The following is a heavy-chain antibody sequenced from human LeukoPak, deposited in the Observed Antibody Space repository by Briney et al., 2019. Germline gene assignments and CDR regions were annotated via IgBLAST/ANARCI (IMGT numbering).Heavy chain of an antibody. V-gene: IGHV4-39*02. CDR2: IYYSGST. CDR1: GGSISSSSYY. D-gene: IGHD2-2*01. Sequence: SETLSLTCTVSGGSISSSSYYWGWIRQPPGKGLEWIGSIYYSGSTYYNPSLKSRVTISVDTSKNQFSLKLSSVTAADTAVYYCARDGKFIVVVPAATPSTGFDPWGQGTLVTVSS. CDR3: ARDGKFIVVVPAATPSTGFDP. J-gene: IGHJ5*02.